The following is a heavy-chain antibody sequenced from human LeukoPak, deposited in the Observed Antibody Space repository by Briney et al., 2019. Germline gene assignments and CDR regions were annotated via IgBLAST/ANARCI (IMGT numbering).Heavy chain of an antibody. J-gene: IGHJ4*02. V-gene: IGHV4-59*01. CDR2: IYYSGST. Sequence: SETLSLTCTVSGGAINSYYWSWIRQPPGKGLEWIGYIYYSGSTNYNPSLKSRVTISVDTSKNQFSLRLSSVTAADTAVYYCARVTGYMTEDYFDYWGQGTLITVSS. CDR3: ARVTGYMTEDYFDY. CDR1: GGAINSYY. D-gene: IGHD6-13*01.